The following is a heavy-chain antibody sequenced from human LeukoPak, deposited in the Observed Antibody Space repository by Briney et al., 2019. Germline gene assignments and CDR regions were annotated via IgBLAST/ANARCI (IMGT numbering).Heavy chain of an antibody. CDR2: LSGDGSST. Sequence: GRSLRLSCVASGFTFSTYWMHWVRQAPGKGLLWVSRLSGDGSSTKYADSLKGRFTISRDNAKNTLYLQMSSLRAEDTAVYFCARASTTVPNLLDNWGQGTLVTVSS. V-gene: IGHV3-74*03. CDR1: GFTFSTYW. J-gene: IGHJ4*02. CDR3: ARASTTVPNLLDN. D-gene: IGHD4-17*01.